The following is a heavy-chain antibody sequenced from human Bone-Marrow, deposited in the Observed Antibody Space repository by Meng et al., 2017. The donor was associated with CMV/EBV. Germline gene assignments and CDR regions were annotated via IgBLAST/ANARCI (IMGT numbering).Heavy chain of an antibody. J-gene: IGHJ5*02. CDR2: IYPGDSDT. CDR1: GYSFTSYW. CDR3: ARDSRNWFDP. Sequence: KVSCKGSGYSFTSYWIGWVRQMPGKGLEWMGIIYPGDSDTRYSPSFQGQVTISADKSISTAYLQWSSLKASDTAVYYCARDSRNWFDPWGQGTLVTVSS. D-gene: IGHD3/OR15-3a*01. V-gene: IGHV5-51*01.